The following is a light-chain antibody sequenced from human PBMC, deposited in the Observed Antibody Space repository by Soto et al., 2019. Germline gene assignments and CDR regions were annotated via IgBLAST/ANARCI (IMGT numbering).Light chain of an antibody. CDR1: QSISSW. J-gene: IGKJ2*01. V-gene: IGKV1-5*03. CDR3: QQCDSYPYT. CDR2: KTS. Sequence: DIQMTQSPSTLSASVGDRVTITCRASQSISSWLAWYQQKPGKAPKLLIYKTSSLESGVPSRFSGSGSGTEFTLTISSLQPDDFAIYYCQQCDSYPYTFGQGTKLEIK.